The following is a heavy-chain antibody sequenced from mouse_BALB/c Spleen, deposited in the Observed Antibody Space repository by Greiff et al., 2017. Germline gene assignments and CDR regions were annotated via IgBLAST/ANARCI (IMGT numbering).Heavy chain of an antibody. V-gene: IGHV5-17*02. CDR1: GFTFSSFG. Sequence: EVQLQESGGGLVQPGGSRKLSCAASGFTFSSFGMHWVRQAPEKGLEWVAYISSGSSTIYYADTVKGRFPISRDNPKNTLFLQMTSLRSEDTAMYYCARGDYYGSFAYWGQGTLVTVSA. CDR3: ARGDYYGSFAY. D-gene: IGHD1-1*01. J-gene: IGHJ3*01. CDR2: ISSGSSTI.